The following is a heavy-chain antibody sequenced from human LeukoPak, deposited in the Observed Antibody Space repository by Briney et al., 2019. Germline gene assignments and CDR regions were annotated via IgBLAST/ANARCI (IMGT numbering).Heavy chain of an antibody. CDR3: ARGGGLDV. J-gene: IGHJ6*02. CDR2: INHDGNVN. V-gene: IGHV3-7*03. D-gene: IGHD3-16*01. CDR1: GFTFSSYW. Sequence: GGSLRLSCAASGFTFSSYWMNWARQAPGRGLEWVASINHDGNVNYYVDSVKGRFTISRDNAKNSLYLQMSNLRAEDTAVYFCARGGGLDVWGQGATVTVSS.